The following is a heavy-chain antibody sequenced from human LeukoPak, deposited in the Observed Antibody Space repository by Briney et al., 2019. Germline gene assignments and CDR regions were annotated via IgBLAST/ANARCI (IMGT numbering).Heavy chain of an antibody. Sequence: SETLSLTCTVSGGSISSYYWSWIRQPPGKGLEWIGYIYYSGSTNYNPSLKRRVTISVDTSKNQFSLNLTSVTAADTAVYYCARFTPQGYGWGGYNRFDPWGQGTLVTVSS. D-gene: IGHD3-16*01. CDR2: IYYSGST. CDR1: GGSISSYY. CDR3: ARFTPQGYGWGGYNRFDP. V-gene: IGHV4-59*01. J-gene: IGHJ5*02.